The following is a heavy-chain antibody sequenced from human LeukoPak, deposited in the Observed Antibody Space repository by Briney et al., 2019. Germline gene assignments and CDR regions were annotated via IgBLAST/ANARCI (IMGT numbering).Heavy chain of an antibody. CDR1: GFTFSSYW. CDR3: ARGIVEVAGVSDHFDY. D-gene: IGHD2-2*01. J-gene: IGHJ4*02. Sequence: GGSLRLSCAASGFTFSSYWMSWVRQAPGKGLEWVANIKQDGSEKYYVDSVKGRFTISRDNAKTSLYLQINSLRADDTALYFCARGIVEVAGVSDHFDYWGQGTLITVSS. V-gene: IGHV3-7*01. CDR2: IKQDGSEK.